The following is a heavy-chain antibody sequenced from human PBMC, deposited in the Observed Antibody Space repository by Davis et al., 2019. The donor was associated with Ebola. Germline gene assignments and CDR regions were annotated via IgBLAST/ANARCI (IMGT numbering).Heavy chain of an antibody. CDR1: EFTFSNYA. CDR3: AKGGGTSSSDFRRT. D-gene: IGHD6-6*01. CDR2: ISDSGGST. J-gene: IGHJ5*02. Sequence: GESLKISCAASEFTFSNYAMSWLRLSPVKGLEWVSGISDSGGSTHYADSVKGRFTISRDNSKNTLYLQMNSLRAEDTAVYYCAKGGGTSSSDFRRTWDQGTLVTVSS. V-gene: IGHV3-23*01.